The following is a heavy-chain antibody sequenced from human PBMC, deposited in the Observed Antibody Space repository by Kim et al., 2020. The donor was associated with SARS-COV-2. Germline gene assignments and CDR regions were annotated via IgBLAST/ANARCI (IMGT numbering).Heavy chain of an antibody. CDR2: IFYGGNT. D-gene: IGHD2-8*02. V-gene: IGHV4-39*02. Sequence: SETLSLTCTVSGGSISSTSYYWGWIRQPPGKGLEWIGNIFYGGNTYYNPSLKSRVTISGDTSKNHLSLKLRSVSAADTAVYYCATRRPDTDGNWLDSWGQGALVTVSS. J-gene: IGHJ5*01. CDR3: ATRRPDTDGNWLDS. CDR1: GGSISSTSYY.